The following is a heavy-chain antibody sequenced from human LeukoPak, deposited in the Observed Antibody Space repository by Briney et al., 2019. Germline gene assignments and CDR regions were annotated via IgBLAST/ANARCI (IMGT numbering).Heavy chain of an antibody. CDR2: VYYSGSS. D-gene: IGHD5-24*01. J-gene: IGHJ4*02. CDR1: GGSISSSNYY. V-gene: IGHV4-39*01. Sequence: SETLSLTCTVSGGSISSSNYYWGWRRQPPGTGLEWIGSVYYSGSSYYKPSLKSRVTISEDTSKNQFSLKLSSVTAADTAVYYCATQMATISARFDNWGQGTLVTVSS. CDR3: ATQMATISARFDN.